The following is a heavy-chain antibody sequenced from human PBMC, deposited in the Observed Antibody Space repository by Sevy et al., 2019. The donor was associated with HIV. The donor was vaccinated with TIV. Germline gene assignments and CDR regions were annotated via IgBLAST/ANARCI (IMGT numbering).Heavy chain of an antibody. J-gene: IGHJ4*02. CDR3: ARDQAPYTKPSSFDY. CDR2: IAAYNGNT. CDR1: GYPFTIFY. Sequence: ASVKVSCKASGYPFTIFYINWVRQAPGQGLEWMGWIAAYNGNTNYAHKLQDRLTMTTDTSTTTAYMELRSLTSDDTALYYCARDQAPYTKPSSFDYWAQGTLVTVSS. D-gene: IGHD2-2*02. V-gene: IGHV1-18*01.